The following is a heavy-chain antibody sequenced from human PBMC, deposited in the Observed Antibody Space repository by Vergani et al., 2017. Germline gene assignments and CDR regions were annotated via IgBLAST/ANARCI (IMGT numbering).Heavy chain of an antibody. J-gene: IGHJ1*01. CDR1: GFSFDDHG. D-gene: IGHD2-15*01. CDR2: ISWNGETK. CDR3: ARISGGSAPYLHY. V-gene: IGHV3-20*04. Sequence: EVLLAESGGRMVRPGGSLRLSCAASGFSFDDHGMGWVRQVPGKGLEWVSEISWNGETKNYADSVQGRFIISRDNAKTTLYLQMNSLRDEDRGVYYCARISGGSAPYLHYWGQGTLVTVAS.